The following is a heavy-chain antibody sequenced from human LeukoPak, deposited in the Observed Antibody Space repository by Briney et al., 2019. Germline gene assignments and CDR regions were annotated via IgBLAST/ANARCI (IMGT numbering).Heavy chain of an antibody. CDR1: GGSFSSYA. Sequence: SVKVCCKASGGSFSSYAISWVRQAPGQGLEWMGGIIPIFGTANYAQKFQGRVTITTDESTSTAYMELSSLRSEDTAVYYCARDSAAMGGAGIWGQGTMVTVSS. CDR3: ARDSAAMGGAGI. J-gene: IGHJ3*02. D-gene: IGHD2-2*01. V-gene: IGHV1-69*05. CDR2: IIPIFGTA.